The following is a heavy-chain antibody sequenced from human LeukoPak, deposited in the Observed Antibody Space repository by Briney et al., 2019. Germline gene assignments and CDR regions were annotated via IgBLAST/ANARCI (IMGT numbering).Heavy chain of an antibody. CDR3: AKDTSSDDSSGYPDY. D-gene: IGHD3-22*01. CDR1: GFTFDDYT. V-gene: IGHV3-43*01. Sequence: GGSLRLSCAASGFTFDDYTMHLVRQAPGKGLELVSLISWDGGSTYYADSVKGRFTISRDNSKNSLYLQMNSLRTEDTALYYCAKDTSSDDSSGYPDYWGQGTLVTVSS. CDR2: ISWDGGST. J-gene: IGHJ4*02.